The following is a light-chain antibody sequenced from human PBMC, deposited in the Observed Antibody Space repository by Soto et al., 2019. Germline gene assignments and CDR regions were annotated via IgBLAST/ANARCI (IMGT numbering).Light chain of an antibody. Sequence: IVSTHGTCTLSLSPGARPTPLCRASQGVRSTHLAWYLLKPGQAPRLFIYGASRRVTGIPDRFSGSGSGTDFTLTISRLEPEDFAVYICQQYGISPRTFGQGTRLEIK. J-gene: IGKJ5*01. CDR3: QQYGISPRT. CDR1: QGVRSTH. CDR2: GAS. V-gene: IGKV3-20*01.